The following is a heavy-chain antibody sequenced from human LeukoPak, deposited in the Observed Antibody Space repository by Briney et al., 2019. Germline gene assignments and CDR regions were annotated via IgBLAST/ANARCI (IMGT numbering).Heavy chain of an antibody. CDR1: GFTFEDYT. J-gene: IGHJ4*02. V-gene: IGHV3-21*01. Sequence: GGSLRLSCAASGFTFEDYTMNWVRQAPGKGLEWVSIIPPASNYIRYADSVKGRSTVSRDNARNSLYLQMNSLRAEDTAVYYCATDRDWIFAFWGQGALVTVSS. CDR2: IPPASNYI. D-gene: IGHD1-1*01. CDR3: ATDRDWIFAF.